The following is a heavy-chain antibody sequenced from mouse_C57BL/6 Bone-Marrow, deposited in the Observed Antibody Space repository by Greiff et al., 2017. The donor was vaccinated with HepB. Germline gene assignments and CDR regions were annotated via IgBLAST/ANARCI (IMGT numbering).Heavy chain of an antibody. Sequence: QVQLQQSGAELMKPGASVKLSCKATGYTFTGYWLEWVKQRPGHGLEWIGEILPGSGSTNYNAKFKGKATFTADTSSNTAYMQLSSLTTEDSALYYCARTSYYGLGDYWGQGTSVTVSS. CDR3: ARTSYYGLGDY. D-gene: IGHD1-2*01. CDR2: ILPGSGST. J-gene: IGHJ4*01. CDR1: GYTFTGYW. V-gene: IGHV1-9*01.